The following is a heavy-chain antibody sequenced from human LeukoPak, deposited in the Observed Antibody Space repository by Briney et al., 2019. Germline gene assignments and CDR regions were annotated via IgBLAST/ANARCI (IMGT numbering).Heavy chain of an antibody. Sequence: PSETLSLTCAVYGGSFSGYYWSWIRQPPGKGLEWIGEINHSGSTNYNPSLKSRVTIPVDTSKNQFSLKLSSVTAADTAVYYCARLLAKTGSMRSHGSGSYYNRGYYYYMDVWGKGTTVTISS. J-gene: IGHJ6*03. CDR2: INHSGST. CDR3: ARLLAKTGSMRSHGSGSYYNRGYYYYMDV. V-gene: IGHV4-34*01. D-gene: IGHD3-10*01. CDR1: GGSFSGYY.